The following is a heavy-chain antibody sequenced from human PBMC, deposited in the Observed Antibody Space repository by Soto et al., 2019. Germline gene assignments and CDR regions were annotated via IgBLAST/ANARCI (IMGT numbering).Heavy chain of an antibody. J-gene: IGHJ4*02. V-gene: IGHV4-39*01. D-gene: IGHD2-15*01. CDR2: IYYSGST. CDR3: ARHPRGAGLVVVVAATLY. CDR1: GGSISSSSYY. Sequence: QLQLQESGPGLVKPSETLSLTCTVSGGSISSSSYYWGWIRQPPGKGLEWIGSIYYSGSTYYNPSLKSRVTISVDPSKNQFSLKLSSVTAADTAVYYCARHPRGAGLVVVVAATLYWGQGTLVTVSS.